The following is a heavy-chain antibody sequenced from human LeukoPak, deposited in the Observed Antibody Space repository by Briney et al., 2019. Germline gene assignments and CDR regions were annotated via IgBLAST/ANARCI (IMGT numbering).Heavy chain of an antibody. CDR2: IYQSGSGSS. V-gene: IGHV4-39*02. Sequence: SENLSLTCSVSGGSIISTNYYWGWLRQPPGKGLEWIGSIYQSGSGSSYYNPSLKSRVTISGDTSKNHFFLRLSSVTAAETAVYYCASTLRFLPYRRFDYWGQGTLVTVPS. CDR3: ASTLRFLPYRRFDY. CDR1: GGSIISTNYY. D-gene: IGHD3-3*01. J-gene: IGHJ4*02.